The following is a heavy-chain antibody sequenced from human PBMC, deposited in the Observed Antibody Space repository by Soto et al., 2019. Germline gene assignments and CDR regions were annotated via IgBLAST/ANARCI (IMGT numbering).Heavy chain of an antibody. V-gene: IGHV4-31*03. D-gene: IGHD2-21*01. Sequence: QVQLQESGPGLVRPSQTLSLTRIVSGGSISSDGYFWSWIRQHPGKGLEWIGYIYNTGSTYYNPSLKSRVTFSLDTSNNHLSLKLSSVTAADTAVYYCARAVCGDDCFGYYYYGMDIWGQGTTVTVSS. CDR1: GGSISSDGYF. J-gene: IGHJ6*02. CDR3: ARAVCGDDCFGYYYYGMDI. CDR2: IYNTGST.